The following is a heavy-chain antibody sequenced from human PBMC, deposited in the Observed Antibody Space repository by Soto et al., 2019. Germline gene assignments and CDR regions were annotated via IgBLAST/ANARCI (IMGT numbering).Heavy chain of an antibody. J-gene: IGHJ4*02. CDR3: AKVLYGSGRYVDY. D-gene: IGHD3-10*01. CDR1: GFTFSTYA. V-gene: IGHV3-23*01. CDR2: ISGSGGST. Sequence: GGSLRLSCAVSGFTFSTYAMSWVRQAPGKGLEWVSDISGSGGSTYYTDSVRGRFTISRDNSKNTLYLQMNGLRADDTAVYYCAKVLYGSGRYVDYWGQGTLVTVSS.